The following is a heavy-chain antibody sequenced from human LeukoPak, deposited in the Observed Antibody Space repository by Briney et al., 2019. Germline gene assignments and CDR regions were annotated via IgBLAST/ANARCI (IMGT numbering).Heavy chain of an antibody. J-gene: IGHJ5*02. D-gene: IGHD3-22*01. CDR3: ARGASGYWFDP. CDR2: INHSGST. V-gene: IGHV4-34*01. Sequence: SETLSLTCAVYGGSFSGYYWSWIRPPPGKGLEWIGEINHSGSTNYNPPLKSRVTISVGTSKNQFSLKLSSVTAADTAVYYCARGASGYWFDPWGQGTLVTVSS. CDR1: GGSFSGYY.